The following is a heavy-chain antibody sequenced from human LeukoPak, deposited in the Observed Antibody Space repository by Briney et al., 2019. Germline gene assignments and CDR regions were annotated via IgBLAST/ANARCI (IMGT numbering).Heavy chain of an antibody. CDR1: GFTFSTAR. Sequence: GGSLRLSCVASGFTFSTARMSWVRQAPGKGLEWVSRISSKTDGGTTAYAVPVKGRFSIARDDSKNTLYLQINSLNTDDTAVYYCATDDLELRLLYYYYGMDVWGQGTTVTVSS. D-gene: IGHD1-7*01. J-gene: IGHJ6*02. CDR2: ISSKTDGGTT. CDR3: ATDDLELRLLYYYYGMDV. V-gene: IGHV3-15*01.